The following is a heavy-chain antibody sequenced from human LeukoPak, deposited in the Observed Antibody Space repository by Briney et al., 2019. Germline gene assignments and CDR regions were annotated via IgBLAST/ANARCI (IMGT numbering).Heavy chain of an antibody. Sequence: GGSLRLSCGASGFTFSSYAMSWVRQAPGKGLEWVSSMSGSGSSTYYADSVKGRFTISRDNSKNTLFLQMNSLRAEDKAVYYCAKDSSSWRNYFDYWGQGALVTVSS. J-gene: IGHJ4*02. CDR1: GFTFSSYA. V-gene: IGHV3-23*01. D-gene: IGHD6-13*01. CDR3: AKDSSSWRNYFDY. CDR2: MSGSGSST.